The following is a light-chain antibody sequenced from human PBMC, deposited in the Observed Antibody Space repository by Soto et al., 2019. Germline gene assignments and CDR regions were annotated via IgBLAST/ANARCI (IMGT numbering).Light chain of an antibody. CDR2: DDS. CDR3: QVWDSNSDHYV. V-gene: IGLV3-21*02. CDR1: NIGSKS. J-gene: IGLJ1*01. Sequence: SYELTQPPAVSVAPGQTVRVTCGAKNIGSKSVRRYQQKSGQAPVLVVYDDSDRPSRIPERISASNSGNTATLTIKRVESGDEADYHCQVWDSNSDHYVFGTGTKVTVL.